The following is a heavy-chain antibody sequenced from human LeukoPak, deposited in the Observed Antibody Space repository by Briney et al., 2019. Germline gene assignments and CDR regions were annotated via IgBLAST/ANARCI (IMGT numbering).Heavy chain of an antibody. CDR1: GFTFSSYG. CDR2: IWYDGSNK. Sequence: QPGRSLRLSCAAPGFTFSSYGMHWVRQAPGKGLEWVAVIWYDGSNKYYAASVKGRFTISRDNSKNTLYPQMNSLRAEDTAVYYCAKDGLSGDWGYFDYWGQGTLVTVSS. CDR3: AKDGLSGDWGYFDY. V-gene: IGHV3-33*06. D-gene: IGHD2-21*02. J-gene: IGHJ4*02.